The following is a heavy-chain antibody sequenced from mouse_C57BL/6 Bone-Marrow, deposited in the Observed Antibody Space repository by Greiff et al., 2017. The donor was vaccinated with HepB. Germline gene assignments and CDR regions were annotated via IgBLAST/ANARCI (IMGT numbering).Heavy chain of an antibody. J-gene: IGHJ2*01. CDR1: GYTFTSYW. CDR3: GPSRYYFDY. CDR2: IHPNSGST. Sequence: QVQLKQPGAELVKPGASVKLSCKASGYTFTSYWMHWVKQRPGQGLEWIGMIHPNSGSTNYNEKFKSKATLTVDKSSSTAYMQLSSLTAEDSAVYYCGPSRYYFDYWGQGTTLTVSS. D-gene: IGHD6-1*01. V-gene: IGHV1-64*01.